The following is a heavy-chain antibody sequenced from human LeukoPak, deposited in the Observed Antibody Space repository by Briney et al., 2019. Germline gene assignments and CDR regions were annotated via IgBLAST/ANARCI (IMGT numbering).Heavy chain of an antibody. Sequence: GESLKISCKVSGYSFTSYWIGWVRQMPGKGLEWMAIIYPRDSDISDSPSFQSQVTISADKSISIAYLQWDSLKASDTAMYYCARGLRAAAGSGVYYFDNWGQGTLVSVSS. D-gene: IGHD6-13*01. V-gene: IGHV5-51*01. J-gene: IGHJ4*02. CDR1: GYSFTSYW. CDR2: IYPRDSDI. CDR3: ARGLRAAAGSGVYYFDN.